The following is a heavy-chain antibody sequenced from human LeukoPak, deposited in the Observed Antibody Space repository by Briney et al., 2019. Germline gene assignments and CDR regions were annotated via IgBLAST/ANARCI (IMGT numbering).Heavy chain of an antibody. D-gene: IGHD6-13*01. CDR1: GFTFSSYS. CDR3: ARETIDSSSWYKDFDY. J-gene: IGHJ4*02. V-gene: IGHV3-48*04. Sequence: RGGSLRLSCAASGFTFSSYSMNWVRQAPGKGLEWVSYISSSSSTIYYADSVKGRFTISRDNAKNSLYLQMNSLRAEDTAVYYCARETIDSSSWYKDFDYWGQGTPVTVSS. CDR2: ISSSSSTI.